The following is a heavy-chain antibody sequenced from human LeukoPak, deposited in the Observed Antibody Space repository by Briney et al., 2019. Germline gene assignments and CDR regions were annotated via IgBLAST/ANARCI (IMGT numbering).Heavy chain of an antibody. CDR1: GFTFSAFD. J-gene: IGHJ4*02. CDR2: IDTAGAT. Sequence: PGGSLRHSCAASGFTFSAFDMHWVRQVTGKRLEWVSGIDTAGATYYPGSVKGRFTISRENAKNSLYLHMNGLRAGDTAVYFCARGMGATTQALFDSWGQGALVAVSS. CDR3: ARGMGATTQALFDS. D-gene: IGHD1-26*01. V-gene: IGHV3-13*01.